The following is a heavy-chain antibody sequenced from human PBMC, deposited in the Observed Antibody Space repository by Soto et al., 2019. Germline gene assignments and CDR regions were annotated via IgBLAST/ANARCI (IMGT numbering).Heavy chain of an antibody. V-gene: IGHV1-8*01. Sequence: GASVKVSCKASGYTFTSYDINRVRQATGQGLEWTGWMNPNSGNTGYAQKFQGRVTMTRNTSISTAYMELSSLRSEDTAVYYCASHGVTTPYYDFWSGSPGPYGMDVWGQGTTVTVSS. D-gene: IGHD3-3*01. CDR2: MNPNSGNT. CDR1: GYTFTSYD. CDR3: ASHGVTTPYYDFWSGSPGPYGMDV. J-gene: IGHJ6*02.